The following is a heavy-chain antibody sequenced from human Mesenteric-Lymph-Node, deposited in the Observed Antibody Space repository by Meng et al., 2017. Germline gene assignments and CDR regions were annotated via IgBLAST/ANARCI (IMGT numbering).Heavy chain of an antibody. D-gene: IGHD5/OR15-5a*01. J-gene: IGHJ3*02. CDR1: GFTFSSYA. CDR3: AKDVSRVLASDI. CDR2: ISGSGGST. V-gene: IGHV3-23*01. Sequence: GGSLRLSCAASGFTFSSYAMSWVRQAPGKGLEWVSAISGSGGSTYHADSVKGRFTISRDNSKNILYLQMNNLRAEDTAVYSCAKDVSRVLASDIWGQGTMVTVSS.